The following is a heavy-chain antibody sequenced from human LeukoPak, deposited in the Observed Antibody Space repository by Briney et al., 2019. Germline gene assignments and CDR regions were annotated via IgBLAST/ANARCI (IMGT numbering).Heavy chain of an antibody. CDR3: AKGPGDYVWGSYPLVDY. V-gene: IGHV3-43*02. CDR1: GFTFDDNA. J-gene: IGHJ4*02. CDR2: ISGDGGIT. D-gene: IGHD3-16*02. Sequence: GGSLRLSCAASGFTFDDNAMHWVRQAPGKGLEWVSLISGDGGITYYADSVKGRFTISRDNSKNSLYLQMDSLRTEDTALYYCAKGPGDYVWGSYPLVDYWGQGTLVTVSS.